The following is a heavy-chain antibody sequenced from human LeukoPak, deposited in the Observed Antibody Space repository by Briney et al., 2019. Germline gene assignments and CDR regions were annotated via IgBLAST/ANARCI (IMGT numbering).Heavy chain of an antibody. Sequence: KTGGSLRLSCAASGFTFSSYAMNWVRQAPGKGLEWVSSISSSSSYIYYADSVKGRFTISRDNAKNSLYLQMNSLRAEDTAVYYCARDSVAVDFWSGSVAYWGQGTLVTVSS. CDR3: ARDSVAVDFWSGSVAY. J-gene: IGHJ4*02. CDR1: GFTFSSYA. CDR2: ISSSSSYI. D-gene: IGHD3-3*01. V-gene: IGHV3-21*01.